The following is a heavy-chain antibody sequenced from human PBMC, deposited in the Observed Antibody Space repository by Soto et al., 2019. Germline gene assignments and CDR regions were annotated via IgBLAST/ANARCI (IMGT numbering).Heavy chain of an antibody. Sequence: SVKVSCKASGGTFSSYATSWVRQAPGQGLEWMGGIIPIFGTANYAQKFQGRVTITADESTSTAYMELSSLRSEDTAVYYCARDRPYYDSSGGSDYWGQGTLVTVSS. D-gene: IGHD3-22*01. CDR1: GGTFSSYA. CDR3: ARDRPYYDSSGGSDY. V-gene: IGHV1-69*13. CDR2: IIPIFGTA. J-gene: IGHJ4*02.